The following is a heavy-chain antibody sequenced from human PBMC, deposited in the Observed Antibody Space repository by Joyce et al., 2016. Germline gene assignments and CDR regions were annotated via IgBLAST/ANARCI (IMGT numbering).Heavy chain of an antibody. CDR2: IYPADSNT. D-gene: IGHD4-17*01. CDR1: EYRIASHW. V-gene: IGHV5-51*01. Sequence: EVQLVQSGAEVKKPGESLKISCKSSEYRIASHWIAWVRQMPGKGLEWMGIIYPADSNTTYSPSFQGQVSISADKSINTAYLQWSSLKASDTAIYYCAGPQQWVTTEPHAVYYWGQGTLVTVST. J-gene: IGHJ4*02. CDR3: AGPQQWVTTEPHAVYY.